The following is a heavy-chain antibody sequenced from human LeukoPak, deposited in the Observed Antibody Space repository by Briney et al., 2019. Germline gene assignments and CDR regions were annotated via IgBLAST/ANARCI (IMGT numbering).Heavy chain of an antibody. J-gene: IGHJ5*02. Sequence: GGSLRLSCAASGFTFSSYAMSWVRQAPGKGLEWVSAISVSGSSTYYADSVKGRFTISRDNSKNTLYLQMNSLRAEDTAVYYCAKDCSGGSCYLGGGFDPWGQGTLVTVSS. V-gene: IGHV3-23*01. CDR3: AKDCSGGSCYLGGGFDP. CDR2: ISVSGSST. CDR1: GFTFSSYA. D-gene: IGHD2-15*01.